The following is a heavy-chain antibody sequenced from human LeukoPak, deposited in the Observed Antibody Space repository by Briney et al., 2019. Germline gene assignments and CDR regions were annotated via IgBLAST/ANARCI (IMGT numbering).Heavy chain of an antibody. CDR3: ARDALYCSSTSCYGGSWFDP. D-gene: IGHD2-2*01. CDR1: GGSISGYY. V-gene: IGHV4-59*01. Sequence: AETLSLTCTVSGGSISGYYWSWIRQPPGKGLEWIGYVDYSGTTNYNPSLKSRVTISVGTSKNQFSLKLSSVTAADTAVYYCARDALYCSSTSCYGGSWFDPWGQGTLVTVSS. CDR2: VDYSGTT. J-gene: IGHJ5*02.